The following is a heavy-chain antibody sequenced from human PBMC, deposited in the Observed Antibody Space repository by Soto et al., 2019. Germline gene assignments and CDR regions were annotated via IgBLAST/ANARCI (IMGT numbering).Heavy chain of an antibody. J-gene: IGHJ6*02. CDR2: INPNSGGT. Sequence: ASVKVSCKASGYTFTGYYMHWVRQAPGQGLEWMGWINPNSGGTNYAQKFQGWVTMTRDTSISTAYMELSRLRSDDTAVYYCAREAVGDSSSSSYYYGMDVWGQGTTVTVSS. D-gene: IGHD6-6*01. CDR3: AREAVGDSSSSSYYYGMDV. V-gene: IGHV1-2*04. CDR1: GYTFTGYY.